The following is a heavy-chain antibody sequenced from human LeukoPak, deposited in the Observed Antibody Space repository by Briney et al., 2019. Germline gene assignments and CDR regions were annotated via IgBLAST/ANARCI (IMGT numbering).Heavy chain of an antibody. D-gene: IGHD6-13*01. V-gene: IGHV3-30*02. CDR2: IQYDGSNK. CDR1: GFIFSKFD. J-gene: IGHJ6*03. CDR3: ARDPRAWQQLFYYMDV. Sequence: PGGSLRLSCAASGFIFSKFDMHWVRQAPGKGLEWVAFIQYDGSNKYYADSVKGRFTISRDNSKNTLYLQMNSLRAEDTAVYYCARDPRAWQQLFYYMDVWGKGTTVTVSS.